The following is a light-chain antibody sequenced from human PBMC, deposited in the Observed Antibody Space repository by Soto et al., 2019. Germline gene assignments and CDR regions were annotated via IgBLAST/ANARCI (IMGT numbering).Light chain of an antibody. J-gene: IGKJ1*01. Sequence: DVVLTQSPLSLPVTLGQPASVSCRSTQSLVHSDGNSYLSWFQQRPGQSPRRLIYKVSNRDSGVPDRFSGSGSDTDFTLTISRVEAEDVGVYYCQQYYTPPRTFGQGTRVEIK. CDR1: QSLVHSDGNSY. CDR2: KVS. CDR3: QQYYTPPRT. V-gene: IGKV2-30*02.